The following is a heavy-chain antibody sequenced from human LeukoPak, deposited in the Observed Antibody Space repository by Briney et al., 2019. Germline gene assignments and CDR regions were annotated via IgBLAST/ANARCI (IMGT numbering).Heavy chain of an antibody. V-gene: IGHV1-46*01. Sequence: ASVKVSCKTSGYTFSGYYMHWVRQAPGQGLEWMGIISPSGGSTSYAQKFQGRVTMTRDMSTSTVYMELSSLRSEDTAVYYCARSSMTTVTTLDYWGQGTLVTVSS. CDR1: GYTFSGYY. CDR2: ISPSGGST. CDR3: ARSSMTTVTTLDY. J-gene: IGHJ4*02. D-gene: IGHD4-17*01.